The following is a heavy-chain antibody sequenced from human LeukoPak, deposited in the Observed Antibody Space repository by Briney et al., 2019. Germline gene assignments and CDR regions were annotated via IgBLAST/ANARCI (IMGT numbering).Heavy chain of an antibody. CDR2: IVVGSGNT. D-gene: IGHD6-6*01. Sequence: TSVKVSCKASGFTFTSSAMQWVRQARAQRLERIGWIVVGSGNTNYAQKFQERVTITRDMSTSTAYMELSSLRSEDTAVYYCAAIVSRGSSSSSYDYWGQGTLVTVSS. J-gene: IGHJ4*02. CDR1: GFTFTSSA. V-gene: IGHV1-58*02. CDR3: AAIVSRGSSSSSYDY.